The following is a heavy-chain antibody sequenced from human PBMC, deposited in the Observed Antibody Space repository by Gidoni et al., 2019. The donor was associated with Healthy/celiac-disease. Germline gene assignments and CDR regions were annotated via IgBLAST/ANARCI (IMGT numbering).Heavy chain of an antibody. Sequence: AEVKKPGASLTVSCKASGYTFTSYYMHWVRQAPAQGLEWMGIINPSGGSTSYAQKFQGRVTMTRDTSTSTVYMELSSLRSEDTAVYYCATHLGRRASDYYYYGMDVWGQGTTVNVSS. CDR3: ATHLGRRASDYYYYGMDV. J-gene: IGHJ6*02. CDR2: INPSGGST. D-gene: IGHD7-27*01. V-gene: IGHV1-46*01. CDR1: GYTFTSYY.